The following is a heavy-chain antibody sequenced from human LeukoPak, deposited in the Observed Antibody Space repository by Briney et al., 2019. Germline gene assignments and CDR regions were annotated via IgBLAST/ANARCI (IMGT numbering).Heavy chain of an antibody. CDR1: GGSISSSSYY. Sequence: SETLSLTCTVSGGSISSSSYYWGWIRQPPGKGLEWIGSIYYSGSTYYNPSLKSRVTISVDTSKNQFSLKLSSVTAADTAVYYCARDDYRGVTNFDPWGQGTLVTVSS. CDR2: IYYSGST. V-gene: IGHV4-39*07. J-gene: IGHJ5*02. D-gene: IGHD3-10*01. CDR3: ARDDYRGVTNFDP.